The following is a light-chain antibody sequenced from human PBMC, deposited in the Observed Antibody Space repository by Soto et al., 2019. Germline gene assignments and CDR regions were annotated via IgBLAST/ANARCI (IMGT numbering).Light chain of an antibody. CDR1: QSISSY. Sequence: DIQITQSPSSLSASVGDRVTITCRASQSISSYLNWYQQKPGKAPKLLIYAASSLQSGVPSRFSGSGSGTDFTLTISSLQPEDFATYYCQQSYSTPPYTFGQGTKLVIK. V-gene: IGKV1-39*01. CDR3: QQSYSTPPYT. J-gene: IGKJ2*01. CDR2: AAS.